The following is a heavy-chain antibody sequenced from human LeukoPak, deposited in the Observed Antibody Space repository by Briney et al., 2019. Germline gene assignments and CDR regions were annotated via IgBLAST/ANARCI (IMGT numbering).Heavy chain of an antibody. CDR1: GFTFSSYE. CDR3: ARDGVNFDY. V-gene: IGHV3-48*03. CDR2: ISSSSSTI. D-gene: IGHD3-16*01. J-gene: IGHJ4*02. Sequence: PGGSLRLSCAGSGFTFSSYEMNWVRQAPGKGLEWVSYISSSSSTIYYADSVKGRFTISRDNAKNSLYLQMNSLRAEDTAVYYCARDGVNFDYWGQGTLVTVSS.